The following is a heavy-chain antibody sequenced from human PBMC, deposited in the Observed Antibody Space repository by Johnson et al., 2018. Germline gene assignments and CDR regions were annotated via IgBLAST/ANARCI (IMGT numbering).Heavy chain of an antibody. CDR3: ARDVSGTTLGWFDS. D-gene: IGHD1-20*01. V-gene: IGHV1-69*12. J-gene: IGHJ5*01. CDR2: IIPLFGTP. Sequence: QDRLVQSGAEVKKPGSSVKVSCKASGGTFSRYAISWVRQAPGQGLEWMGGIIPLFGTPNYAQRFQGRLTITADESTTTAYMVLSSLRSEDTSLYDCARDVSGTTLGWFDSWGQGTLVTVSS. CDR1: GGTFSRYA.